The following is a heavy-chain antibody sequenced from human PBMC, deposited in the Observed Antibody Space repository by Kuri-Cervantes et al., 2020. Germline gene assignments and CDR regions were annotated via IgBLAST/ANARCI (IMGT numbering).Heavy chain of an antibody. J-gene: IGHJ5*02. D-gene: IGHD6-19*01. CDR1: GFTFSSYA. V-gene: IGHV3-30*09. CDR2: ISYDGSNK. CDR3: ARGTGIAVAGIIFS. Sequence: GESLKISCAASGFTFSSYARHWVRQAPGKGLEWVAVISYDGSNKYYADSVKGRFAISRDNSKNTLYLQMNSLRAEDTAVYYCARGTGIAVAGIIFSWGQGTLVTVSS.